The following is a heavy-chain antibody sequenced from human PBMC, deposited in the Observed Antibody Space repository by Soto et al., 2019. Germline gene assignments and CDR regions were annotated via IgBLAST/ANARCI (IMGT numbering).Heavy chain of an antibody. V-gene: IGHV4-59*01. CDR2: IHYSGTT. D-gene: IGHD6-13*01. CDR3: AAGEASSRNLAPYYLDF. Sequence: SSETLSLTCTVSGGSMRNYFWTWIRQPPGKGLEWIGYIHYSGTTSFFPSYNPSLRSRVTVSEDTSKNQFSLKLLSVTTADTAVYFCAAGEASSRNLAPYYLDFWGQGTLVTVSS. J-gene: IGHJ4*02. CDR1: GGSMRNYF.